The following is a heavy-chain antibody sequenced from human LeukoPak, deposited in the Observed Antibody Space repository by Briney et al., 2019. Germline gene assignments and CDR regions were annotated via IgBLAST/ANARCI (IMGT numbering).Heavy chain of an antibody. CDR3: ARGGSSGWPDY. CDR2: IYHSGST. CDR1: GYSISSGYF. Sequence: SETLSLTCTVSGYSISSGYFWAWIRQPPGKGLECIGTIYHSGSTYYNPSLKSRVTISVDTSKNQFSLKLSSVTAADTAVYYCARGGSSGWPDYWGQGTLVTVSS. D-gene: IGHD6-19*01. V-gene: IGHV4-38-2*02. J-gene: IGHJ4*02.